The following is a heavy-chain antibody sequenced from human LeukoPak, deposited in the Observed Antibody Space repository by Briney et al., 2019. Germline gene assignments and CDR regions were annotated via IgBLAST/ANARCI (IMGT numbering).Heavy chain of an antibody. CDR3: ARGNVVVPAVDY. CDR1: GGSISSYY. V-gene: IGHV4-59*01. Sequence: SSETLSLTCTVSGGSISSYYWSWIRQPPGKGLEWIGYTYYSGSTNYNPSLKSRVTISVGTSKNQFSLKLSSVTAADTAVYYCARGNVVVPAVDYWGQGTLVTVSS. J-gene: IGHJ4*02. D-gene: IGHD2-2*01. CDR2: TYYSGST.